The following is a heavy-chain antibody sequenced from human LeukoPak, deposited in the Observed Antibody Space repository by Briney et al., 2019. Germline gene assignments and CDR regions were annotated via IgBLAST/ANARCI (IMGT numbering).Heavy chain of an antibody. CDR3: AKGVSTTVTTGFDY. D-gene: IGHD4-17*01. CDR2: ISYDGSNK. J-gene: IGHJ4*02. V-gene: IGHV3-30*18. Sequence: GGSLRLSCAASGFTFSSYGVHWVRQAPGKGLEWVAVISYDGSNKYYADSVKGRFTISRDNSKNTLYLQMNSLRAEDTAVYYCAKGVSTTVTTGFDYWGQGTLVTVSS. CDR1: GFTFSSYG.